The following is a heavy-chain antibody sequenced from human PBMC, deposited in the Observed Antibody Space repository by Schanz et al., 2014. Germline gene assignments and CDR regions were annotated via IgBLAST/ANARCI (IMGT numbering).Heavy chain of an antibody. Sequence: VQLEQSGAEVKKPGSSVKVSCKASGGTFSSFGINWVRQAPGQGLEWMGRISAYNGNTNYAQKLQGRVTMTTDTSTSTAYMELSSLKSEDTAVYYCARGPLGTSPWGQGTLVTVSS. V-gene: IGHV1-18*01. CDR1: GGTFSSFG. J-gene: IGHJ5*02. CDR3: ARGPLGTSP. D-gene: IGHD5-12*01. CDR2: ISAYNGNT.